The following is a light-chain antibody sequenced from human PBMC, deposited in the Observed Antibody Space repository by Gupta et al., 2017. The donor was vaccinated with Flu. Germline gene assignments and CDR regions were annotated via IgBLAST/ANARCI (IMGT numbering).Light chain of an antibody. CDR2: AAS. CDR3: QQEDNFPRT. J-gene: IGKJ1*01. CDR1: QGINNY. Sequence: DIQMTQSPSSLSASVGDRVTITCRASQGINNYLVWFQQKPGKAPECLIYAASTVQGGVPSRFSGSGSGTHFTLTITSLQSEDVANYYCQQEDNFPRTFGQGTKVEIK. V-gene: IGKV1-16*01.